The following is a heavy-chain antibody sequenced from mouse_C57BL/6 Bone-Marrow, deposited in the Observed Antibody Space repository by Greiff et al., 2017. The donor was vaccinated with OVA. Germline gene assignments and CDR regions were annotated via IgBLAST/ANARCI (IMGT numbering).Heavy chain of an antibody. CDR2: INPYNGDT. V-gene: IGHV1-20*01. D-gene: IGHD1-1*01. J-gene: IGHJ4*01. CDR1: GYSFTGYF. CDR3: ARPHYYDSSCAMDC. Sequence: EVQLQQSGPELVKPGDSVKISCKASGYSFTGYFMNWVMQSHGKSLEWIGRINPYNGDTFYNQKFKGKATLTVDKSSSTAHMQLRSLTSEDSAVYYCARPHYYDSSCAMDCWGEGTSVPASS.